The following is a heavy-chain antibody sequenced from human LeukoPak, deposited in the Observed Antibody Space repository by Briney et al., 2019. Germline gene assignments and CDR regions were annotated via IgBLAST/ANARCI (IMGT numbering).Heavy chain of an antibody. CDR2: IYYSGST. V-gene: IGHV4-59*01. D-gene: IGHD3-22*01. CDR3: ARGGTYYYDSSEFDP. CDR1: GGSISSYY. J-gene: IGHJ5*02. Sequence: SETLSLTCTVSGGSISSYYWSWVRQPSGKGLEWIGYIYYSGSTNYNPSLKSRVTISVDTSKNQFSLKLSSVTAADTAVYYCARGGTYYYDSSEFDPWGQGTLVTVSS.